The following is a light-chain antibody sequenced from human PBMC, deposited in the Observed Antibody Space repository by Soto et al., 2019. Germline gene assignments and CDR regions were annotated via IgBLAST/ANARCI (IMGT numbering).Light chain of an antibody. Sequence: DIQLTQSPIFLSASVGDRVTISCRASQAIFNHLAWYQQKPGKAPNLLIFGASTLQSGVPSRFSGSGSGTEFTLTISSLQPEDFATYYCQQVNSHPRTFGQGTKLEIK. CDR1: QAIFNH. V-gene: IGKV1-9*01. CDR2: GAS. CDR3: QQVNSHPRT. J-gene: IGKJ2*01.